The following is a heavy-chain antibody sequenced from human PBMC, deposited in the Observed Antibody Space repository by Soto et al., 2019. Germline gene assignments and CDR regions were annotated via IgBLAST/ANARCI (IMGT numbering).Heavy chain of an antibody. D-gene: IGHD3-22*01. CDR3: AVYDSSGYYFDY. J-gene: IGHJ4*02. V-gene: IGHV4-30-4*01. CDR1: GGSISSGDYY. Sequence: QVQLQESGPGLVKPSQTLSLTCTVSGGSISSGDYYWSWIRQPPGKGLEWIGYIYYSGSTYYNPSLHSRVTLSVDTSKNQFSPKLSSVTAADTAVYYCAVYDSSGYYFDYWGQGTLVTVSS. CDR2: IYYSGST.